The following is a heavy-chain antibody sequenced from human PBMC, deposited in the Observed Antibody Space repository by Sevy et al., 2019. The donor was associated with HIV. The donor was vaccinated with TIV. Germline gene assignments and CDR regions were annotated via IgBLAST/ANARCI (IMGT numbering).Heavy chain of an antibody. CDR2: ISWNSGSI. CDR3: ANDIRKYNWNWGQYYYGMDV. Sequence: GGSLRLSCAASGFTFDDYAMHWVRQAPGKGLEWVSGISWNSGSIGYADSVKGRFTISRDNAKNSLYLQMKSLRAEVTAWDYCANDIRKYNWNWGQYYYGMDVWGQGTTVTVSS. J-gene: IGHJ6*02. V-gene: IGHV3-9*01. D-gene: IGHD1-7*01. CDR1: GFTFDDYA.